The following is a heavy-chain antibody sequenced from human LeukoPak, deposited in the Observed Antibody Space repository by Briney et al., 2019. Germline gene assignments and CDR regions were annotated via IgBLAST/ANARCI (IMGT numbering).Heavy chain of an antibody. J-gene: IGHJ6*03. CDR3: ARASCSGGSCYSSYYYYMDV. D-gene: IGHD2-15*01. CDR2: INHSGST. CDR1: GGSFSGYY. Sequence: PSETLSLTCAVYGGSFSGYYWSWIRQPPGKGLEWIGEINHSGSTNYNPSLKSRVTISVDTSKNQFSLKLSSVTAADTAVYYCARASCSGGSCYSSYYYYMDVWGKGTTVTVSS. V-gene: IGHV4-34*01.